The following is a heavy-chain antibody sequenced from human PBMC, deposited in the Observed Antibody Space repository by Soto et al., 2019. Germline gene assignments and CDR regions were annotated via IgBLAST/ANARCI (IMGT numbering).Heavy chain of an antibody. Sequence: ASVKVSCKASGYTFTSYYMHWVRQAPGQRLEWMGWINAGNGNTKYSQKFQGRVTITRDTSASTAYMELSSLGSEDTAVYYCARGGSLYWYFDLWGRGTLVTVSS. V-gene: IGHV1-3*01. CDR2: INAGNGNT. J-gene: IGHJ2*01. CDR1: GYTFTSYY. CDR3: ARGGSLYWYFDL. D-gene: IGHD1-26*01.